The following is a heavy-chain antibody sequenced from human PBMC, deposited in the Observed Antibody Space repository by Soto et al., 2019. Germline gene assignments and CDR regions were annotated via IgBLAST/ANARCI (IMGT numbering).Heavy chain of an antibody. Sequence: GGSLRLSCAASGFTFSSYSMNWVRQAPGKGLEWVSSISSSSSYIYYADSVKGRFTISRDNAKNSLYLQMNSLRAEDTAVYYCARDSRFGELFRKNVWGKGTTVTVSS. V-gene: IGHV3-21*01. J-gene: IGHJ6*04. CDR1: GFTFSSYS. CDR2: ISSSSSYI. CDR3: ARDSRFGELFRKNV. D-gene: IGHD3-10*02.